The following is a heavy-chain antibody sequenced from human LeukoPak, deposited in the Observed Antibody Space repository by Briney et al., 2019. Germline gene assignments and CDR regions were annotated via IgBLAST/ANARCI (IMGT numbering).Heavy chain of an antibody. V-gene: IGHV3-48*01. D-gene: IGHD5-18*01. J-gene: IGHJ5*02. CDR1: GFTFSSYW. CDR3: ARGKYSYGHNWFDP. Sequence: GGSLRLSCAASGFTFSSYWMSWVRQAPGKGLEWVSYISSSSSTIYYADSVKGRFTISRDNAKNSLYLQTNSLRAEDTAVYYCARGKYSYGHNWFDPWGQGTLVTVSS. CDR2: ISSSSSTI.